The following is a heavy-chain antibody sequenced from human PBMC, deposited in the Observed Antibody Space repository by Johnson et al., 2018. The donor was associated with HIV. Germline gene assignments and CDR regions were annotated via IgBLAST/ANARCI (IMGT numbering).Heavy chain of an antibody. J-gene: IGHJ3*02. CDR2: ISGSGGST. V-gene: IGHV3-23*04. CDR1: GFIFDDYG. CDR3: PVDTEAFDI. D-gene: IGHD1-14*01. Sequence: VQLVESGGGLVQPGGSLRLSCAGSGFIFDDYGMSWVRQVPGKGLEWVSAISGSGGSTYYADSVKGRFTISRDNAKNSLYLQMNSLRAEDTAVYYCPVDTEAFDIWGQGTMVNVSS.